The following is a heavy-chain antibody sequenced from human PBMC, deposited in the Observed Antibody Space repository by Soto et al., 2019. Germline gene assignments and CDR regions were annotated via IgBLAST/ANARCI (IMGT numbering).Heavy chain of an antibody. V-gene: IGHV3-23*01. D-gene: IGHD1-26*01. CDR2: ISGSGGST. J-gene: IGHJ4*02. CDR1: GFTFSSYA. Sequence: PGGSLRLSCAASGFTFSSYAMSWVRQAPGKGLEWVSAISGSGGSTYYADSVKGRFTISRDNSKNTLYLQMNSLRAEDTAVYYCAKDAPRYSGSYWLFDYWGQGTLVTVSS. CDR3: AKDAPRYSGSYWLFDY.